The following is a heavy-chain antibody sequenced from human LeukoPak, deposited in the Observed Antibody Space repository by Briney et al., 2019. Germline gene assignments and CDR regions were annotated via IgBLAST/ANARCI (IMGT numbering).Heavy chain of an antibody. CDR3: AREISALGNYFDS. D-gene: IGHD7-27*01. CDR2: ISRSGSAM. V-gene: IGHV3-48*03. CDR1: GFTLSSYE. Sequence: RGSLRLSCAASGFTLSSYEMTWVRQAPGKGLEWVSYISRSGSAMYYADSVKGRFTISRDNAKNSLYLQMNSLRAEDTAVYYCAREISALGNYFDSWGQGTPVTVSS. J-gene: IGHJ4*02.